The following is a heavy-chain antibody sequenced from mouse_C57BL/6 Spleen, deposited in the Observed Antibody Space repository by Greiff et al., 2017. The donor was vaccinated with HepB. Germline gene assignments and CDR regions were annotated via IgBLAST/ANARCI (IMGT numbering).Heavy chain of an antibody. J-gene: IGHJ3*01. CDR3: ARSDYGNYVGFAY. Sequence: EVHLVESEGGLVQPGSSMKLSCTASGFTFSDYYMAWVRQVPEKGLEWVANINYDGSSTYYLDSLKSRFIISRDNAKNILYLQMSSLKSEDTATYYCARSDYGNYVGFAYWGQGTLVTVSA. CDR2: INYDGSST. V-gene: IGHV5-16*01. D-gene: IGHD2-1*01. CDR1: GFTFSDYY.